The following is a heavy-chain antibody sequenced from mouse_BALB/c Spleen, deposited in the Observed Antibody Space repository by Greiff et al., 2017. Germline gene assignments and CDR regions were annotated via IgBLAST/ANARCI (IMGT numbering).Heavy chain of an antibody. V-gene: IGHV1-7*01. CDR3: ARWMITTGFAY. J-gene: IGHJ3*01. CDR2: INPSTGYT. D-gene: IGHD2-4*01. Sequence: VQLQQSGAELAKPGASVKMSCKASGYTFTSYWMHWVKQRPGQGLEWIGYINPSTGYTEYNQKFKDKATLTADKSSSTAYMQLSSLTSEDSAVYYCARWMITTGFAYWGQGTLVTVSA. CDR1: GYTFTSYW.